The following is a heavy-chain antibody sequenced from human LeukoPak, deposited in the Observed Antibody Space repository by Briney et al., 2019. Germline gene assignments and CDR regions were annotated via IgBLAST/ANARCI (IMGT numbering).Heavy chain of an antibody. J-gene: IGHJ5*02. Sequence: GASVKVSCKASGYTFTSYGISRVRQATGQGLEWMGWMNPNSGNTGYAQKFQGRVTMTRNTSISTAYMELSSLRSEDTAVYYCARAYGWFDPWGQGTLVTVSS. CDR1: GYTFTSYG. V-gene: IGHV1-8*02. D-gene: IGHD3-10*01. CDR3: ARAYGWFDP. CDR2: MNPNSGNT.